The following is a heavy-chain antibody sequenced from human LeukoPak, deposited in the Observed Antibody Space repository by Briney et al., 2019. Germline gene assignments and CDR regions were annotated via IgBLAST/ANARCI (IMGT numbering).Heavy chain of an antibody. CDR2: IWYDGSNK. V-gene: IGHV3-33*01. D-gene: IGHD2-15*01. J-gene: IGHJ5*02. CDR3: ARDKMVAPLFNWFDP. Sequence: GGSLRLSCAASGFTFSSYGMHWVRQAPGKGLEWVAVIWYDGSNKYYADSVKGRFTISRDNSKNTLYLQMNSLRAEDTAVYYRARDKMVAPLFNWFDPWGQGTLVTVSS. CDR1: GFTFSSYG.